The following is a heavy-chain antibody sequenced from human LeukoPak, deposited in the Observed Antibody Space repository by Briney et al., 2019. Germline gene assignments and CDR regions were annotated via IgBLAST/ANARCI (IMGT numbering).Heavy chain of an antibody. Sequence: KSSETLSLTCAVYGGSFSGYYWSWIRQPPGKGLEWIGEINHSGSTNYNPSLKSRVTISVDTSKNQFSLKLSSVTAADTALYYCARGRVTMIVVVNSYYYSMDVWGKGTTVTVSS. CDR3: ARGRVTMIVVVNSYYYSMDV. D-gene: IGHD3-22*01. V-gene: IGHV4-34*01. J-gene: IGHJ6*03. CDR2: INHSGST. CDR1: GGSFSGYY.